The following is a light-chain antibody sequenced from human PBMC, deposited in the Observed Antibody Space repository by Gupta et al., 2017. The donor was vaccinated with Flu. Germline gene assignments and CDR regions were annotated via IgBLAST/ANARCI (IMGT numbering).Light chain of an antibody. Sequence: SALTQPPSPAASPGPSVTISCTGTSSDIGHYTFVSWYQQHPGKPPNSNMYGVNKRPSGVTDRDPGSKSGNTASLTVXGXQAEDEXEYDCNSYAGTTTPHVCGTGTKVTVL. V-gene: IGLV2-8*01. CDR3: NSYAGTTTPHV. J-gene: IGLJ1*01. CDR1: SSDIGHYTF. CDR2: GVN.